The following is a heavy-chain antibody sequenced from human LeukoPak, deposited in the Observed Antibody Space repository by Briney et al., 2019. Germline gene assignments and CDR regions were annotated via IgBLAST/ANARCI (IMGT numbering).Heavy chain of an antibody. J-gene: IGHJ4*02. Sequence: PGGSLRLSCAASGFTFSDYYMSWIRQAPGKGLEWVSYISSSGSTIYYADSVKGRFTISRDNAKNSLYLQMNSLRAEDTAVYYCVVGFFPGERYSSGWPYYFDFGGRGTLDSV. CDR2: ISSSGSTI. D-gene: IGHD6-19*01. CDR1: GFTFSDYY. CDR3: VVGFFPGERYSSGWPYYFDF. V-gene: IGHV3-11*04.